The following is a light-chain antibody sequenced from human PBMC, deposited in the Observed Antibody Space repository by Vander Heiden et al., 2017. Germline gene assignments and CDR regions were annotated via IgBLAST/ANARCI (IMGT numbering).Light chain of an antibody. V-gene: IGKV1-17*01. CDR1: QGVGND. Sequence: DIQMTQSPSSLSASVGDRVTITCRASQGVGNDLVWYQQKPGKAPKRLIYGASSLQSGVPSRFSGSGSGTEFTLTISSLQPEDFATYYCLQHNSYPRMFGQGTKVEV. CDR3: LQHNSYPRM. J-gene: IGKJ1*01. CDR2: GAS.